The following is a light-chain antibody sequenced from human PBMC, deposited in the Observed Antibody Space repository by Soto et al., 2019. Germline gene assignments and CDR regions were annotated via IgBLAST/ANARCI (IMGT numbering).Light chain of an antibody. Sequence: QPVLTQPPSASGTPGQRVTISCSGSSSNIGSNYVYWYQQLPGTAPKLLIYRNNQRPSGVPDRFSGPKSGTSASLAISGLRSGDGGDYYCAAWDDSLSGPVFGGGTKVTVL. V-gene: IGLV1-47*01. CDR3: AAWDDSLSGPV. CDR1: SSNIGSNY. J-gene: IGLJ3*02. CDR2: RNN.